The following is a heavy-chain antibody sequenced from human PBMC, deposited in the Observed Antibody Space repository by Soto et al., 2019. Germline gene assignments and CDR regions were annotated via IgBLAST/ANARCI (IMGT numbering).Heavy chain of an antibody. V-gene: IGHV3-30*15. CDR1: GFIFSNSA. Sequence: GGSLRLSCVGSGFIFSNSAMHWVRQTPGKGLEWVAFMSYDGSDTFYADSVKGRFTISRDNSKNTLFLHMSNLRAEDTAMYYCTIVRVADSALDHWGQGTLVTVSS. CDR3: TIVRVADSALDH. J-gene: IGHJ4*02. CDR2: MSYDGSDT. D-gene: IGHD3-10*02.